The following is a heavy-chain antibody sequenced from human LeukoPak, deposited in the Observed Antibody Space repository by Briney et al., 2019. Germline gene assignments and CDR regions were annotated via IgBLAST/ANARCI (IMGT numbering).Heavy chain of an antibody. J-gene: IGHJ4*02. CDR2: ISSGATNT. Sequence: GGSLRLSCAASGFTFSSYAMRWVRQAPGKGLKWISSISSGATNTYYVDSVKGRYTISRDGSNTTLFLQMTSLRAEDTAIYFCARARSMLILRSSFDYWGQGALVTVSS. CDR1: GFTFSSYA. CDR3: ARARSMLILRSSFDY. D-gene: IGHD2-21*02. V-gene: IGHV3-23*01.